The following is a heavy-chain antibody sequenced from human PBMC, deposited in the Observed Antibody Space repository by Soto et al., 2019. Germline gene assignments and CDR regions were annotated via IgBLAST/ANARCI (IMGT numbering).Heavy chain of an antibody. V-gene: IGHV3-23*01. CDR2: ISGSGGST. Sequence: GGSLRLSCAASGFTFSSYAMSWVRQAPGKGLEWVSAISGSGGSTYYADSVKGRFTISRDNSKNTLYLQMNSLRAEDTAVYYCAKDMGGPNYYYYYMDVWGKGTTVTVSS. CDR3: AKDMGGPNYYYYYMDV. J-gene: IGHJ6*03. CDR1: GFTFSSYA. D-gene: IGHD3-16*01.